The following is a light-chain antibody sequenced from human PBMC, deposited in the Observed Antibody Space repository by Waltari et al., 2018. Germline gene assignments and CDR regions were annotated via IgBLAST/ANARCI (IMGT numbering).Light chain of an antibody. J-gene: IGKJ4*01. Sequence: DIQMTQSPSALSASVGDTVTISCRASEAISTYLAWYQEKPGKVPKPLIYHASNLEGGVPSRFSGSGSGTEFTLTIIGLQPEDFATYHCQQFHSVPLTFGGGTKVEI. V-gene: IGKV1-16*01. CDR2: HAS. CDR1: EAISTY. CDR3: QQFHSVPLT.